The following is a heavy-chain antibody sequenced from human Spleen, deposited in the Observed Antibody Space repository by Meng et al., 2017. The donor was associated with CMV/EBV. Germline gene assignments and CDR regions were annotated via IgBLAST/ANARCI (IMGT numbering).Heavy chain of an antibody. CDR2: ISSSDSTI. CDR3: ARDRSSSSEWWDNYYYPMDV. D-gene: IGHD6-6*01. J-gene: IGHJ6*02. V-gene: IGHV3-11*04. Sequence: GESLKISCAPPGLTFNDYHMSWIRQAPGKGLEWVSYISSSDSTIYYADSVKGRFTISRDNSKNTLYLQMNSLRGEDTAVYYCARDRSSSSEWWDNYYYPMDVWGQGTTVTVSS. CDR1: GLTFNDYH.